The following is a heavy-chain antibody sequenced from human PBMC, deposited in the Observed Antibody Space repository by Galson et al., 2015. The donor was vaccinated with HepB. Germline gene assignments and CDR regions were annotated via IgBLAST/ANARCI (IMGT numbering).Heavy chain of an antibody. CDR2: IYWNDDK. J-gene: IGHJ4*02. V-gene: IGHV2-5*01. D-gene: IGHD3-3*01. CDR3: AHSDFLKYYDFWSGYWHYFDY. Sequence: PALVKPTQPLTLTCTFSGFSLSTRGVGVGWIRQPPGKALEWLALIYWNDDKRYSPSLKSRLTITKDTSKNQVVLTMTNMDPVDTATYYCAHSDFLKYYDFWSGYWHYFDYWGQGTLVTVSS. CDR1: GFSLSTRGVG.